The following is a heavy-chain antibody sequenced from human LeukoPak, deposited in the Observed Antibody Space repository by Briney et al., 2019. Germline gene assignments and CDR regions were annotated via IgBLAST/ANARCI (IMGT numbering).Heavy chain of an antibody. J-gene: IGHJ4*02. CDR3: AKDTGSHMFDY. Sequence: GGSLRLSCAASGFTVSSNYMSWVRQAPGKGLEWVSVIYSGGSTYYADSVKGRFTISRDNSKNTLYLQMNSLRAEDTAVYHCAKDTGSHMFDYWGQGSLVTVSS. CDR1: GFTVSSNY. V-gene: IGHV3-66*01. CDR2: IYSGGST. D-gene: IGHD3-10*01.